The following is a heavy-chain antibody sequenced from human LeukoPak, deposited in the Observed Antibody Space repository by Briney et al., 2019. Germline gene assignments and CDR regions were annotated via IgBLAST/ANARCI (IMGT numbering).Heavy chain of an antibody. CDR3: ARHGSGRYYPAEGRVDY. V-gene: IGHV1-46*03. CDR1: GYGFTSYY. J-gene: IGHJ4*02. Sequence: ASVKVSCKAFGYGFTSYYIHWVRQAPGQGLEWMGIINPSVGGTTYARKFQGRVTMTRDTSTSTVYMELSRLRSEDTAVYYCARHGSGRYYPAEGRVDYWGQGTLVTVSS. CDR2: INPSVGGT. D-gene: IGHD3-10*01.